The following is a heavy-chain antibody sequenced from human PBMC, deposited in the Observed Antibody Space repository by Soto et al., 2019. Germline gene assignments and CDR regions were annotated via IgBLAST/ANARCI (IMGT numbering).Heavy chain of an antibody. J-gene: IGHJ3*01. CDR1: GFTFSYYW. V-gene: IGHV3-74*01. D-gene: IGHD2-21*02. Sequence: EVQLVESEGGLVQPGGSLRLSCAASGFTFSYYWMHWVRQAPGQGLVWGSRIHSDGCSTTYADSVKGRFTISRDNAKNTLYLQMNSLRAEDTAVYYCARGDRGAFDLWGQGTMVTVSS. CDR3: ARGDRGAFDL. CDR2: IHSDGCST.